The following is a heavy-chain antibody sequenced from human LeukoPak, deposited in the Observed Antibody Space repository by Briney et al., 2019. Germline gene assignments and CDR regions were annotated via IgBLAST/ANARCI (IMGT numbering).Heavy chain of an antibody. CDR1: GFTFSSYS. V-gene: IGHV3-21*01. CDR3: ARSSPHCSSTSCYNDAFDI. J-gene: IGHJ3*02. D-gene: IGHD2-2*02. Sequence: GGSLRLSCAASGFTFSSYSMNWVRQAPGKALECVSSISSSSSYIYYADSVKGRFTISRDNAKNSLYLQMNSLRAEDTAVYYCARSSPHCSSTSCYNDAFDIWGQGTMVTVSS. CDR2: ISSSSSYI.